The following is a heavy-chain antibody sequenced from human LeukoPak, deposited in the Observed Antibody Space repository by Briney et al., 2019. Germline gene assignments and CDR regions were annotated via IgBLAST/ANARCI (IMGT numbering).Heavy chain of an antibody. Sequence: SETLSLTCAVYGGSFSGYYWSWIRQPPGKGLEWIGEINHSGSTNYNPPLKSRVTISVDTSKNQFSLRLSSVTAADTAVYYCARSRYSYGYGYWGQGTLVTVSS. D-gene: IGHD5-18*01. CDR2: INHSGST. V-gene: IGHV4-34*01. J-gene: IGHJ4*02. CDR3: ARSRYSYGYGY. CDR1: GGSFSGYY.